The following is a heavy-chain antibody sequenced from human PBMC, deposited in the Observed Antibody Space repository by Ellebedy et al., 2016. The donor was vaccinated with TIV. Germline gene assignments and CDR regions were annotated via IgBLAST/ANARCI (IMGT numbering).Heavy chain of an antibody. D-gene: IGHD3-10*01. J-gene: IGHJ4*02. Sequence: GESLKISCSVSGFTFSSYSMNWVRQAPGKGLEWVSFISGTGAIFQADSVKGRFTISRDNARNSLYLQMNRLREEDTAVYYCARDSAIQYDHWGQGTLVTVSS. V-gene: IGHV3-48*02. CDR2: ISGTGAI. CDR1: GFTFSSYS. CDR3: ARDSAIQYDH.